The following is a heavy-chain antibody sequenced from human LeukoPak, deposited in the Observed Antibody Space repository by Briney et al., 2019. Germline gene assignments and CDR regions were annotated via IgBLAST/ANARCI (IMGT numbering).Heavy chain of an antibody. J-gene: IGHJ4*02. Sequence: GGSLRLSCAASGFTFSLYAMSWVRQAPGKGLEWVSTISGSGGYTDYADSVKGRFTISRDNSKNTLYVQMNSLRAEDTAVYYCAKEGYYDSSGYEDYFDYWGQGTLVTASS. V-gene: IGHV3-23*01. CDR2: ISGSGGYT. CDR3: AKEGYYDSSGYEDYFDY. D-gene: IGHD3-22*01. CDR1: GFTFSLYA.